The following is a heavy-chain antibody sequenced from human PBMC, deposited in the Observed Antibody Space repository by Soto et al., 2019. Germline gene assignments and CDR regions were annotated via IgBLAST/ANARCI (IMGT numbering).Heavy chain of an antibody. D-gene: IGHD2-15*01. CDR1: GFTFKNAW. Sequence: EVQLVESGGGLVKPGGSLRLSCSASGFTFKNAWFNWVRQAPGQGLEWVGRVRSKADGGTIEYAAPVKARFSISRDDSKNMLYLQMKSLKTEDTALYYCARDDVLCDGGRCYGVPLDVWGKGTTVTVSS. J-gene: IGHJ6*04. CDR2: VRSKADGGTI. V-gene: IGHV3-15*07. CDR3: ARDDVLCDGGRCYGVPLDV.